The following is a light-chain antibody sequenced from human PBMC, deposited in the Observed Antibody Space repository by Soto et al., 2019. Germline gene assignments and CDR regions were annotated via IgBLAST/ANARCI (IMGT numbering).Light chain of an antibody. V-gene: IGKV1-5*03. CDR1: QGIGSW. CDR3: QQYKSYSVYT. J-gene: IGKJ2*01. CDR2: KAS. Sequence: DIQMTQSPSTLSASVGDRVTITCRASQGIGSWLAWYQQKPGQAPRLLIYKASTLETGVPSRFRGGGSGTEFTLTISCLQPDDFATYYCQQYKSYSVYTFGQGTKLEIK.